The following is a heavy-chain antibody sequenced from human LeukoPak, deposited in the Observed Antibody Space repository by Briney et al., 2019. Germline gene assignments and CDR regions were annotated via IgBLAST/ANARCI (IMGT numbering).Heavy chain of an antibody. Sequence: GASVKVSCKASGYTFTSYYMHWVRQAPGQGLEWMGIINPSGGSTSYAQKFQGRVTMTRDTSTSTAYMELSRLRSDDTAVYYCARDWVAAAGPYYYYYGMDVWGQGTTVTVSS. CDR3: ARDWVAAAGPYYYYYGMDV. CDR2: INPSGGST. CDR1: GYTFTSYY. V-gene: IGHV1-46*01. D-gene: IGHD6-13*01. J-gene: IGHJ6*02.